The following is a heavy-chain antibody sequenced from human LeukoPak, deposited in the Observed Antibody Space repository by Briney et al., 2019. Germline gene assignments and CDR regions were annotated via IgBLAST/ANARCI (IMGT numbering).Heavy chain of an antibody. CDR1: GGSISSGGYY. D-gene: IGHD6-13*01. Sequence: PSETLSLTCTVSGGSISSGGYYWSWIRQHPGTGLEWIGYIYYSGSTYYNPSLKSRVTISVDTSKNQFSLKLSSVTAADTAVYYCARGVDRGRMAAAGNNWFDPWGQGTLVTVSS. CDR3: ARGVDRGRMAAAGNNWFDP. J-gene: IGHJ5*02. V-gene: IGHV4-31*03. CDR2: IYYSGST.